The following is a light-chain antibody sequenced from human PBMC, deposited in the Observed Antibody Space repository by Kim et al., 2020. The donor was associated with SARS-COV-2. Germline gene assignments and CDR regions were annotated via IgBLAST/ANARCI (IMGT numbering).Light chain of an antibody. CDR3: QQYNNWPPT. Sequence: VSPGERASLSCRASQSVSTNLAWYQQNPGQAPRLLIHGASTRATLIPARFSGSGSGTDFTLTISSLQSEDFAVYYCQQYNNWPPTFGQGTKVDIK. CDR1: QSVSTN. J-gene: IGKJ1*01. V-gene: IGKV3-15*01. CDR2: GAS.